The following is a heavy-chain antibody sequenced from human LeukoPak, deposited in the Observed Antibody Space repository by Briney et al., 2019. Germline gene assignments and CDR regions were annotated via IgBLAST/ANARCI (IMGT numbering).Heavy chain of an antibody. Sequence: PGGSLRLSCAASLLTVSKSYLSWVRQAPAKGLEWVSVIYSGGSAYYADSVKGRFTLSRHNSKNTQYLQMNSLRAEDTAVYYCASLGVAGTRDLQDWGQGTLVTVSS. CDR1: LLTVSKSY. CDR3: ASLGVAGTRDLQD. CDR2: IYSGGSA. V-gene: IGHV3-66*01. D-gene: IGHD6-19*01. J-gene: IGHJ1*01.